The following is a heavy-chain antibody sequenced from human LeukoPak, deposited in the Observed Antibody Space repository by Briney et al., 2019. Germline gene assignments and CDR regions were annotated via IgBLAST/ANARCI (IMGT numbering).Heavy chain of an antibody. D-gene: IGHD3-10*01. CDR2: IKADGSDT. CDR1: GLNFRDYW. V-gene: IGHV3-74*01. Sequence: GGSLRLSCAASGLNFRDYWMHWVRQVPGKGLVWVSRIKADGSDTVYADSVKGRFAISRDNAKNSLYLQMNSLRAEDTAVYYCASFPPYMVRTDAFDIWGQGTMVTVSS. J-gene: IGHJ3*02. CDR3: ASFPPYMVRTDAFDI.